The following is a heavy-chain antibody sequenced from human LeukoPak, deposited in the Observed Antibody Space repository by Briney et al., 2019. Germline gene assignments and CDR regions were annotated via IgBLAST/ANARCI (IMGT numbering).Heavy chain of an antibody. CDR2: IWNDGSKK. Sequence: RTGGSPRLSCAASGFSFSTFGMHWARRAPGKGLEWVAVIWNDGSKKFYAESVKGRFTISRDNSQNTLYLQMNRLRAEDTAVYYCGRDSLGGDYWGQGTLVTVSS. D-gene: IGHD3-16*01. CDR1: GFSFSTFG. CDR3: GRDSLGGDY. V-gene: IGHV3-33*08. J-gene: IGHJ4*02.